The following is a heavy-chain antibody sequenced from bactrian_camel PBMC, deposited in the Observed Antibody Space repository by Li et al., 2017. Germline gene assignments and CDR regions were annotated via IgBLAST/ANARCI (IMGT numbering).Heavy chain of an antibody. CDR2: IHTGSYST. V-gene: IGHV3S1*01. CDR1: GYMRGIYC. Sequence: HVQLVESGGGSVQAGGSLRLSCAVSGYMRGIYCAGWFRQAPGKEREGVASIHTGSYSTWVADSVQGRFTISRDNAKNTVYLQMNSLKPEDSAMYYCAAGDYGVTRCSASFRDEYMYWGQGTQVTVS. D-gene: IGHD4*01. J-gene: IGHJ4*01. CDR3: AAGDYGVTRCSASFRDEYMY.